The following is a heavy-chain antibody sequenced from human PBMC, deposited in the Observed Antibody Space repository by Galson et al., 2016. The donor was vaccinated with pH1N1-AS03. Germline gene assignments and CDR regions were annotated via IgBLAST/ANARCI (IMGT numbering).Heavy chain of an antibody. V-gene: IGHV3-33*01. J-gene: IGHJ2*01. D-gene: IGHD3-16*02. Sequence: PRLSCAASGFTFSSHGMHWVRQTPGKGLEWVAVIWHDGGEKYYADSVKGRFTISRDNSKNTLYLQMNSLRAEDTAVYYCARDRHYYDYIWGTYRYDWYFDLWGRGTLVTVSS. CDR1: GFTFSSHG. CDR2: IWHDGGEK. CDR3: ARDRHYYDYIWGTYRYDWYFDL.